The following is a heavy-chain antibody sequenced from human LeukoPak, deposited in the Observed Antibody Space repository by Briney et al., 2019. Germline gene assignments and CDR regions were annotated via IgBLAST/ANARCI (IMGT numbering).Heavy chain of an antibody. V-gene: IGHV3-23*01. D-gene: IGHD3-22*01. CDR2: ISGSGGST. CDR1: GITLSNYG. J-gene: IGHJ4*02. CDR3: AKRGVVIRVILVGFHKEAYYFDS. Sequence: PGGPLRLSCAVSGITLSNYGMSWVRQAPGKGLEWVAGISGSGGSTNYADSVKGRFTISRDNRKNTLYLQMNSLRVEDTAVYFCAKRGVVIRVILVGFHKEAYYFDSWGQGALVTVSS.